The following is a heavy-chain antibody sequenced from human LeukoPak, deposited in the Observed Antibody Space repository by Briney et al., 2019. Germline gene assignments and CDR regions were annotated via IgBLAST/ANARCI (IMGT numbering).Heavy chain of an antibody. Sequence: GGSLRLSCAASGFTFSSYSMNWVRQAPGKGLEWVSSISSSSSYIYYADSVKGRFTISRDNAKNSLYLQMNSLRAEDTAVYYCAKAETLAYCGGDCYYYWGQGTLVTVSS. CDR2: ISSSSSYI. V-gene: IGHV3-21*01. D-gene: IGHD2-21*02. J-gene: IGHJ4*02. CDR1: GFTFSSYS. CDR3: AKAETLAYCGGDCYYY.